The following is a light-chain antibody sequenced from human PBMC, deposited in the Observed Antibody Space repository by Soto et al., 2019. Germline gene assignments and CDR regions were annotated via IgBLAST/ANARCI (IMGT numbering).Light chain of an antibody. CDR1: TGSVTSGHY. CDR3: LLSYGGTHVE. CDR2: HTT. V-gene: IGLV7-46*01. J-gene: IGLJ2*01. Sequence: QAVVTQEPSLTVSPGGTVTLTCGSSTGSVTSGHYPYWFQQKPGQAPRTLIYHTTNIYSWTPARFSGSLLGGKAALTLSGAQPEDEAEYYCLLSYGGTHVEFGGGTKLTVL.